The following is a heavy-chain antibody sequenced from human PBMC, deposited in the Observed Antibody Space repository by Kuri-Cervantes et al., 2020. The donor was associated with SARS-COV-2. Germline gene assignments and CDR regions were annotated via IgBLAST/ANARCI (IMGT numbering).Heavy chain of an antibody. CDR1: GYRFTSYW. J-gene: IGHJ6*02. CDR3: ARQSRGATATVTTDYYYYGMDV. CDR2: IYPGDSDT. D-gene: IGHD4-17*01. V-gene: IGHV5-51*01. Sequence: KVSCKASGYRFTSYWIGWVRQMPGKGLEWMGIIYPGDSDTRYSPSFQGQVTISADKSISTAYLQWSSLKASDTAMYHCARQSRGATATVTTDYYYYGMDVWGQGTTVTVSS.